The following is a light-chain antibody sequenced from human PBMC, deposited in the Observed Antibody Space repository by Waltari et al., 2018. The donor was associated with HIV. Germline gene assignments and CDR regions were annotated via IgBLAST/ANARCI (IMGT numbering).Light chain of an antibody. CDR1: QTTSKF. V-gene: IGKV1-39*01. Sequence: DIQMTQSPSSLSASVGDRVVVTCRANQTTSKFLNWYQHKPGKAPNLLISSASNLHGGVPSRFGGSGSGTDFALTITSLQPEDFALYYCQQTYSAPWTFGQGTKIDIK. J-gene: IGKJ1*01. CDR3: QQTYSAPWT. CDR2: SAS.